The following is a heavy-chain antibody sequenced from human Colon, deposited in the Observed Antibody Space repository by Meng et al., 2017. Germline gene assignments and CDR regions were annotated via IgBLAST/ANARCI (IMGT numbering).Heavy chain of an antibody. CDR1: GFTFTNYA. V-gene: IGHV3-23*04. D-gene: IGHD3-22*01. J-gene: IGHJ1*01. Sequence: EVQLVESGGGLVKPGGSLRLSCAASGFTFTNYAMSWVRLAPGKGLEWVSSVSADGSSTNYADSVKGRFSISRDNAKDTVFLQMNSLRGEDTAVYYCANDRLNHWGQGTLVTVSS. CDR3: ANDRLNH. CDR2: VSADGSST.